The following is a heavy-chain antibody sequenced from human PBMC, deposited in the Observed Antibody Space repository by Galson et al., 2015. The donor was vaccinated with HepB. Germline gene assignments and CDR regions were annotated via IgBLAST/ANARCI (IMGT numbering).Heavy chain of an antibody. D-gene: IGHD3-10*01. CDR3: ARDRWYGSGRPNWFDP. CDR1: GYTFTSYA. V-gene: IGHV1-3*01. CDR2: INAGNGNT. Sequence: SVKVSCKASGYTFTSYAMHWVRQAPGQRLEWMGWINAGNGNTKYSQKFQGRVTITRDTSASTAYMELSSLRSEDTAVYYCARDRWYGSGRPNWFDPWGQGTLVTVSS. J-gene: IGHJ5*02.